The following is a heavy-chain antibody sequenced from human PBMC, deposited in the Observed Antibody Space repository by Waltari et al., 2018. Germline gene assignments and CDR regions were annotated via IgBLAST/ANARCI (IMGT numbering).Heavy chain of an antibody. J-gene: IGHJ4*02. CDR3: AKDAIRRDGLYYFDY. CDR2: INAGNGNK. Sequence: QVQLVQSGAEVKKPGASVKVSCKASGYTFTSYAMHWVRQAPGQRLEWMGWINAGNGNKKYSQRFQGRVTITRDTSAGTAYMERSSLRAEDTAVYYCAKDAIRRDGLYYFDYWGQGTLVTVSS. CDR1: GYTFTSYA. V-gene: IGHV1-3*01.